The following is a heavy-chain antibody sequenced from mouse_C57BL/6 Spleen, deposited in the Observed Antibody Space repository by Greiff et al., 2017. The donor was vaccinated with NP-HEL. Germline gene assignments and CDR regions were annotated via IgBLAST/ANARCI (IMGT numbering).Heavy chain of an antibody. CDR3: ARQVYYDYDEYFDV. CDR2: ISSGGSYT. D-gene: IGHD2-4*01. J-gene: IGHJ1*03. CDR1: GFTFSSYG. Sequence: EVKVVESGGDLVKPGGSLKLSCAASGFTFSSYGMSWVRQTPDKRLEWVATISSGGSYTYYPDSVKGRFTISRDNAKNTLYLQMSSLKSEDTAMYYCARQVYYDYDEYFDVWGTGTTVTVSS. V-gene: IGHV5-6*01.